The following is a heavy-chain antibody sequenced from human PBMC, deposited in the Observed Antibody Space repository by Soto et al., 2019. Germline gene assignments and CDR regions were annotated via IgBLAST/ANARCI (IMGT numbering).Heavy chain of an antibody. CDR3: ARGGYYYDSSGYYPPPPDFDY. D-gene: IGHD3-22*01. J-gene: IGHJ4*02. CDR2: IYYSGST. V-gene: IGHV4-30-4*01. Sequence: PSETLSLTCTVSGGSISSGDYYWSWIRQPPGKGLEWIGYIYYSGSTYYNPSLKSRVTISVDTSKNQFSLKLSSVTAADTAVYYCARGGYYYDSSGYYPPPPDFDYWGQGTLVTVSS. CDR1: GGSISSGDYY.